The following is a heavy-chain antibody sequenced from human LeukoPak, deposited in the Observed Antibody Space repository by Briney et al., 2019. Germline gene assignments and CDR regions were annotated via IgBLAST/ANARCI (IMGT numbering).Heavy chain of an antibody. D-gene: IGHD4-23*01. J-gene: IGHJ5*02. Sequence: ASVKVSCKASGYTFNDYYIHWVRQAPGQGLEWMGLINPSGGSTSYAEKFQGRVIMTRDMSTTTDYMELSSLRSEDTAVYYCARDNSIGGRGWWFDPWGQGTLVTVSS. CDR3: ARDNSIGGRGWWFDP. CDR1: GYTFNDYY. V-gene: IGHV1-46*02. CDR2: INPSGGST.